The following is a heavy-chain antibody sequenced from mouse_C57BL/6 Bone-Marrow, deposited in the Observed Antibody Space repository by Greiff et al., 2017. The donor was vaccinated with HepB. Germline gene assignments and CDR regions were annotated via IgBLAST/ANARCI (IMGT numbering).Heavy chain of an antibody. D-gene: IGHD1-1*01. CDR3: ARPYYGSSYPYWYFDV. Sequence: EVKLQESGGGLVKPGGSLKLSCAASGFTFSDYGMHWVRQAPEKGLEWVAYISSGSSTIYYADTVKGRFTISRDNAKNTLFLQMTSLRSEDTAMYYCARPYYGSSYPYWYFDVWGTGTTVTVSS. CDR2: ISSGSSTI. J-gene: IGHJ1*03. V-gene: IGHV5-17*01. CDR1: GFTFSDYG.